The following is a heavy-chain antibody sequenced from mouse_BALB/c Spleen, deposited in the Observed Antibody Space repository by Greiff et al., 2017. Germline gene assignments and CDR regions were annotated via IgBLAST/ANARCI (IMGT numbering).Heavy chain of an antibody. V-gene: IGHV6-6*02. CDR2: IRLKSNNYAT. Sequence: EVQRVESGGGLVQPGGSMKLSCVASGFTFSNYWMNWVRQSPEKGLEWVAEIRLKSNNYATHYAESVKGRFTISRDDSKSSVYLQMNNLRAEDTGIYYCTRKAVVATRAMDYWGQGTSVTVSS. D-gene: IGHD1-1*01. CDR3: TRKAVVATRAMDY. J-gene: IGHJ4*01. CDR1: GFTFSNYW.